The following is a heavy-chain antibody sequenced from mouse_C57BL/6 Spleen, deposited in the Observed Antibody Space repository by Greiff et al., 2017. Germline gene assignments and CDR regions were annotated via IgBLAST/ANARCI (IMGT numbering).Heavy chain of an antibody. D-gene: IGHD4-1*01. Sequence: QVQLKQSGPGLVQPSQSLSITCTVSGFSLTSYGVHWVRQPPGKGLEWLGVIWGGGSTAYNAAFISRLSISNDNSKSQVFFKMNSPQADDTAIYYCARWDVGCAYWGQGTLVTVSA. J-gene: IGHJ3*01. CDR3: ARWDVGCAY. CDR2: IWGGGST. CDR1: GFSLTSYG. V-gene: IGHV2-4*01.